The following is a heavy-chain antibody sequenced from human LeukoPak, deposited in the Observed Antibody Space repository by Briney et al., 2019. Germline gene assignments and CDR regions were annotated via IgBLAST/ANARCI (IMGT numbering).Heavy chain of an antibody. CDR1: GFTFSSYG. CDR3: ASSMVRGVISNY. CDR2: IRYGGSNK. V-gene: IGHV3-30*02. Sequence: GGSLRLSCAASGFTFSSYGMHWVRQAPGKGLEWVAFIRYGGSNKYYADSVKGRFTISRDNSKNTLYLQMNSLRAEDTAVYYCASSMVRGVISNYWGQGTLVTVSS. J-gene: IGHJ4*02. D-gene: IGHD3-10*01.